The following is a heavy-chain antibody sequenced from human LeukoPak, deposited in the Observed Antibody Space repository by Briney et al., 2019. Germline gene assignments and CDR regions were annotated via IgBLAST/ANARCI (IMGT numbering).Heavy chain of an antibody. J-gene: IGHJ5*02. CDR3: TRDTGYPNWFDP. CDR2: ISAYNGNT. Sequence: GASVKVSCKASGYTFSSHGISWVRQAPGQGLEWVGWISAYNGNTDYAQRFQGRVTVTTGTSTSTAYLHPRSLRSDDTAVYYRTRDTGYPNWFDPWGQGTPVTVSS. V-gene: IGHV1-18*01. CDR1: GYTFSSHG. D-gene: IGHD3-9*01.